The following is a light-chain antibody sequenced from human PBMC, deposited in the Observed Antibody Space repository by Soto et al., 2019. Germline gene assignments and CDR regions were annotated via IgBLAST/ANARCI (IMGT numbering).Light chain of an antibody. CDR3: QQSYSTLMYT. Sequence: DIQMTQSPSSLSASVGDRVTITCRASQSISNYLNWYQQKPGKAPELLIYAASSLQSGVPSRFSGSGSGTDFSLTISSLQPEDFATYYCQQSYSTLMYTCGQGTKLEIK. J-gene: IGKJ2*01. CDR2: AAS. V-gene: IGKV1-39*01. CDR1: QSISNY.